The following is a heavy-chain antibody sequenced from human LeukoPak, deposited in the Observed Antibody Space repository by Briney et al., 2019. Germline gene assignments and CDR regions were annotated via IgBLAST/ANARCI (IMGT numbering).Heavy chain of an antibody. D-gene: IGHD4-23*01. Sequence: GGSLRLSCAASGFTFSGYGMTWVRQAPGKGLEWVSGISGSGGSTYYADSVKGRFTISRDNSKNTLYVQMNSLRAEDTAVYYCAKSEYGGNSGASDIWGQGTMVTVSS. CDR1: GFTFSGYG. J-gene: IGHJ3*02. CDR3: AKSEYGGNSGASDI. CDR2: ISGSGGST. V-gene: IGHV3-23*01.